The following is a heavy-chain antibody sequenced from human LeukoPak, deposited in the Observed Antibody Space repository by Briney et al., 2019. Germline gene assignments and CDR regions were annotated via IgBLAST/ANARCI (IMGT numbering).Heavy chain of an antibody. D-gene: IGHD2-2*01. CDR2: INHSGST. CDR1: GGSFSGYY. CDR3: ARNGRDCSSTSCYPDY. V-gene: IGHV4-34*01. Sequence: PSETLSLTCAVYGGSFSGYYWSWIRQPPGKGLEWIGEINHSGSTNYNPSLKSRVTISVDTSKNQFSLKLSSVTAADTAVYYCARNGRDCSSTSCYPDYWGQGTLVTVSS. J-gene: IGHJ4*02.